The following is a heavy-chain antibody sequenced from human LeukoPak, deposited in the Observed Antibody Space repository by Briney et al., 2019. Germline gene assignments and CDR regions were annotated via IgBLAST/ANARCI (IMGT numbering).Heavy chain of an antibody. V-gene: IGHV4-30-4*08. CDR2: IYYSGST. D-gene: IGHD3-22*01. CDR3: ARERYYYDSSGRYPLIDY. Sequence: PSETLSLTCTVSGGSISSGDYYWSWIRQPPGKGLEWIGYIYYSGSTYYNPSLKSRVTISVDTSKNQFSLKLSSVTAADTAVYYCARERYYYDSSGRYPLIDYWGQGTLVTVSS. J-gene: IGHJ4*02. CDR1: GGSISSGDYY.